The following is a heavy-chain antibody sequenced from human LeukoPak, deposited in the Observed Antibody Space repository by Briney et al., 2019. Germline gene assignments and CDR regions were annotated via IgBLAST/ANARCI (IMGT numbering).Heavy chain of an antibody. CDR2: IYSGGST. D-gene: IGHD3-22*01. V-gene: IGHV3-53*01. CDR1: GFTVSSNY. CDR3: AKGYYYDSSGPSDY. J-gene: IGHJ4*02. Sequence: GGSLRLSCAASGFTVSSNYMSWVRQAPGKGLEWVSVIYSGGSTYYADSVKGRFTISRDNSKNTLYLQMNSLRAEDTAVYYCAKGYYYDSSGPSDYWGQGTLVTVSS.